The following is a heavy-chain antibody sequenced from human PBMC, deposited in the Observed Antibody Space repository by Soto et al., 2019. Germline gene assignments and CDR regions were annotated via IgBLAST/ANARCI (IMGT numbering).Heavy chain of an antibody. CDR3: ARYNGSGIYYYYYGMDV. CDR2: IYYSGST. J-gene: IGHJ6*02. CDR1: GGSISSYY. Sequence: SETLSLTCTVSGGSISSYYWSWIRQPPGRGLEWIGYIYYSGSTNYNPSLKSRVTISVDTSKNQFSLKLSSVTAADTAVYYCARYNGSGIYYYYYGMDVWGQGTTVTVSS. V-gene: IGHV4-59*01. D-gene: IGHD3-10*01.